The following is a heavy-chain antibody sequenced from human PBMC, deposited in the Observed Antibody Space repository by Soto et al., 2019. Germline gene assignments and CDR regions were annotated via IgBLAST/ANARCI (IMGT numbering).Heavy chain of an antibody. J-gene: IGHJ4*02. D-gene: IGHD7-27*01. CDR2: MYYSGST. CDR1: GGSISSGDCY. CDR3: ARGPSGDKVDY. V-gene: IGHV4-30-4*01. Sequence: ASETLSLTCTVSGGSISSGDCYWSWIRQPPGKGLEWIGFMYYSGSTYYNPSLKSRVTISVDTSKSQFSLKLSSVTAADTAVYYCARGPSGDKVDYWGQGTLVTVSS.